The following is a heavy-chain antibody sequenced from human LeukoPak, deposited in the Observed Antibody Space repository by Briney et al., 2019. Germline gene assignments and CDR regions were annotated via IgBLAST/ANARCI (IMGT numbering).Heavy chain of an antibody. CDR1: GFTFSSYS. CDR3: ARGSYGDYSEFDY. CDR2: ISSSSSYI. D-gene: IGHD4-17*01. J-gene: IGHJ4*02. Sequence: PGGSLRLSCAASGFTFSSYSMNWVRQAPGKGLEWVSSISSSSSYIYYADSVKGRFTISRDNAKNSLYLQMNSLRAGDTAVYYCARGSYGDYSEFDYWGQGTLVTVSS. V-gene: IGHV3-21*01.